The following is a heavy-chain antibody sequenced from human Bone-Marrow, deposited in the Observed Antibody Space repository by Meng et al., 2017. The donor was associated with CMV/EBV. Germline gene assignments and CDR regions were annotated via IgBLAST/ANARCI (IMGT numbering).Heavy chain of an antibody. CDR2: IYHSGST. V-gene: IGHV4-4*02. CDR3: ARRGRGYSYGLPGNWFDP. D-gene: IGHD5-18*01. CDR1: GGSISSSNW. Sequence: GSLRLSCAVSGGSISSSNWWSWVRQPPGKGLEWIGEIYHSGSTNYNPSLKSRVTISVDKSKNQFSLKLSSVTAADTAVYYCARRGRGYSYGLPGNWFDPWGQGTLVTVSS. J-gene: IGHJ5*02.